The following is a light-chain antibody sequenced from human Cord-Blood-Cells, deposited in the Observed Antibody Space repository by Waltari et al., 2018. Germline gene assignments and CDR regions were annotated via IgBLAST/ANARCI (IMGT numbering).Light chain of an antibody. CDR1: SSDVGSYNL. Sequence: QSALTQPASVSGSPGQSITISCTGTSSDVGSYNLVSCYQQHPGKAPKRMIYEGSKQPSGVPNRVAGSKSTSTASMTSSGLHATDEADYYCCSDAGSSTRDFGTGTNVTVL. J-gene: IGLJ1*01. V-gene: IGLV2-23*01. CDR3: CSDAGSSTRD. CDR2: EGS.